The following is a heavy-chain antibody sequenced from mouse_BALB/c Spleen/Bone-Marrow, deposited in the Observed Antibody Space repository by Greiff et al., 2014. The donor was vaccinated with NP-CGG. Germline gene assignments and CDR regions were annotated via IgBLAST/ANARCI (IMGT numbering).Heavy chain of an antibody. V-gene: IGHV5-9-1*01. CDR2: ISSGGSYT. J-gene: IGHJ2*01. D-gene: IGHD2-14*01. CDR3: ARAGRYDGNFDY. Sequence: EVKLVESGGGLVKPGGSLKLSCAASGFTFSSCAMSWVRQTPEKRLEWVATISSGGSYTYCLDSVKGRFTISRDNAKNTLYLQKSSMRSKDTAMYYCARAGRYDGNFDYWGQGTTLTVSS. CDR1: GFTFSSCA.